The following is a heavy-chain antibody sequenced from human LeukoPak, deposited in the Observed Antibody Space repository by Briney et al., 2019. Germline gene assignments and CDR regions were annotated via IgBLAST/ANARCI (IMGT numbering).Heavy chain of an antibody. Sequence: GASVKVSCKASGYTFTSYYMHWVRQAPGQGLEWMGIINPSGGNTGYAQKFQGRVTITRNTSISTAYMELSSLRSEDTAVYYCARESVGATYYYYYYMDVWGKGTTVTVSS. CDR2: INPSGGNT. CDR3: ARESVGATYYYYYYMDV. CDR1: GYTFTSYY. J-gene: IGHJ6*03. V-gene: IGHV1-46*01. D-gene: IGHD1-26*01.